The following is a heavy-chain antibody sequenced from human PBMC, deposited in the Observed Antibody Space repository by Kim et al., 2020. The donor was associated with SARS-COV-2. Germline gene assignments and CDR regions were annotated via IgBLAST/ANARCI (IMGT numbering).Heavy chain of an antibody. D-gene: IGHD3-10*01. CDR3: ARDSYGSGTIWNY. V-gene: IGHV3-33*01. CDR2: IWYDGSNK. CDR1: GFTFSSYG. Sequence: GGSLRLSCAASGFTFSSYGMHWVRQAPGKGLEWVAVIWYDGSNKYYADSVKGRFTISRDNSKNTLYLQMNSLRAEDTAVYYCARDSYGSGTIWNYWGQGTLVTVSS. J-gene: IGHJ4*02.